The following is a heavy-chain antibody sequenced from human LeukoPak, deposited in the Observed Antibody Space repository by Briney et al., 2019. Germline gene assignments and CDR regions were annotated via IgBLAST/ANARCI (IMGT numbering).Heavy chain of an antibody. CDR2: INHSGST. CDR1: GGSFSDYN. V-gene: IGHV4-34*01. J-gene: IGHJ6*02. D-gene: IGHD5-24*01. CDR3: ARVGGEGYNYSYNGMDV. Sequence: SETLSLTCAIYGGSFSDYNWSWIRQPPGKGREWVGEINHSGSTNYNPSLKSRVTISLDTSKNQFSLKLSSVTAADTAVYYCARVGGEGYNYSYNGMDVWGQGTTVTV.